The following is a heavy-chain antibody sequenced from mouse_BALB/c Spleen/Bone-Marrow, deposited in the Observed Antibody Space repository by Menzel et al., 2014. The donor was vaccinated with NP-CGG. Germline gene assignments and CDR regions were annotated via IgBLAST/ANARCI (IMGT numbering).Heavy chain of an antibody. Sequence: QVQLQQSGAELAKPGASVKMSCKASGYTFTSYWMHWVKQRPGQGLEWIGYINPSTGYTEYNQKFKDKATLAADKSSSTAYMQLSSLTSDASAVYYCARLGDYDAFAYWGQGTLVTVSA. CDR2: INPSTGYT. D-gene: IGHD2-4*01. V-gene: IGHV1-7*01. J-gene: IGHJ3*01. CDR3: ARLGDYDAFAY. CDR1: GYTFTSYW.